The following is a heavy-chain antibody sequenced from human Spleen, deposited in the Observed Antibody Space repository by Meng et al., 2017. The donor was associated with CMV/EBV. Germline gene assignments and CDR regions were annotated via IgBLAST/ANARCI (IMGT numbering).Heavy chain of an antibody. CDR2: INPSDGVT. D-gene: IGHD2-2*01. Sequence: ASVKVSCKASGYAFTGYFIHWVRQAPGQGLEWMAIINPSDGVTTYAHNFQGRVTMTRDTSTRTVDMDLRSLKAKDTAVYYCARDSAWVVPAAIEANNWFVPWGQGTLVTVSS. CDR3: ARDSAWVVPAAIEANNWFVP. V-gene: IGHV1-46*01. CDR1: GYAFTGYF. J-gene: IGHJ5*02.